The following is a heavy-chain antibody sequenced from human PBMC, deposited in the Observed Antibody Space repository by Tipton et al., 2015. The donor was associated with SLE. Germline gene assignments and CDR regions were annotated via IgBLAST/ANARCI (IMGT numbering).Heavy chain of an antibody. J-gene: IGHJ3*01. CDR1: GGSIISYY. Sequence: TLSLTCTVSGGSIISYYWSWVRQPPGKGLEWIAYVYYTGSTNYNPSLKSRVTISADTSKNQFSLRLTSVTAADTAQYYCGRARVGMGYVFDVWGQGTMVTVSS. CDR2: VYYTGST. D-gene: IGHD5-24*01. CDR3: GRARVGMGYVFDV. V-gene: IGHV4-59*08.